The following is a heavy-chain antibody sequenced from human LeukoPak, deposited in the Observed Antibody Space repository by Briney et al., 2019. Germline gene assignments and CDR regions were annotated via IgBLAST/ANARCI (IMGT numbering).Heavy chain of an antibody. J-gene: IGHJ6*03. CDR2: NSAYIGNT. D-gene: IGHD3-22*01. CDR1: GYTFTSYG. V-gene: IGHV1-18*01. CDR3: AREGGTYYYDSSGYYPENYYYYYMDV. Sequence: GASVKVSCKASGYTFTSYGISWVRQAPGQGLEWMGWNSAYIGNTNYAQKLQGRVTMTTDTSTSTAYMELRSLRSDDTAVYYCAREGGTYYYDSSGYYPENYYYYYMDVWGKGTTVTVSS.